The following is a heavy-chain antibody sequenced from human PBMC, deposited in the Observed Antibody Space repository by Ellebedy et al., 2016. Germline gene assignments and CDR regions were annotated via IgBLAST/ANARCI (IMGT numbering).Heavy chain of an antibody. Sequence: SETLSLXXAVYGGSFSGYYWSWIRQPPGKGLEWIGEINHSGSTNYNPSLKSRVTISVDTSKNQFSLKLSSVTAADTAVYYCARGRDYGMDVWGQGTTVTVSS. CDR3: ARGRDYGMDV. CDR2: INHSGST. J-gene: IGHJ6*02. CDR1: GGSFSGYY. V-gene: IGHV4-34*01.